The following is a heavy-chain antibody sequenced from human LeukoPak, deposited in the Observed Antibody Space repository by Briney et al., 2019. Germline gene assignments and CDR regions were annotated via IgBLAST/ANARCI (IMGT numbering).Heavy chain of an antibody. D-gene: IGHD6-13*01. CDR3: ARAGGEQQLVDFDY. Sequence: GASVKVSCKASGYTISGYYFHWVRQAPGQGLEWMGWISAYNGNTNYAQKLQGRVTMTTDTSTSTAYMELRSLRSDDTAVYYCARAGGEQQLVDFDYWGQGTLVTVSS. J-gene: IGHJ4*02. CDR1: GYTISGYY. CDR2: ISAYNGNT. V-gene: IGHV1-18*04.